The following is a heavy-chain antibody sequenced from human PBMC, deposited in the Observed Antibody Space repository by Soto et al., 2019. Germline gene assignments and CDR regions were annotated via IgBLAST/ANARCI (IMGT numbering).Heavy chain of an antibody. CDR3: ARVKKARQQLFRNYYGMDV. D-gene: IGHD6-13*01. CDR1: GGSFSGYY. J-gene: IGHJ6*02. CDR2: INHSGST. Sequence: SETLSLTCAVYGGSFSGYYLSWIRQPPGKGLEWIGEINHSGSTNYNPSLKSRVTISVDTSKNQFSLKLSSVTAADTAVYYCARVKKARQQLFRNYYGMDVWGQGTTVTVSS. V-gene: IGHV4-34*01.